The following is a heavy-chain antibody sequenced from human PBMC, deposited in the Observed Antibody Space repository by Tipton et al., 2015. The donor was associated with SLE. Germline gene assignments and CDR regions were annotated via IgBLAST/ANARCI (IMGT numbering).Heavy chain of an antibody. J-gene: IGHJ4*02. V-gene: IGHV4-4*07. CDR1: GGSISGYY. Sequence: TLSLTCTVSGGSISGYYWSWVRQPAGKGLGWIGRIFSSGSTIYNPSIKSRVTLSLDTSKNQFSLGVTSVTAADTAVYYCARGGGSYYDYWGQGTLVTVSS. CDR2: IFSSGST. D-gene: IGHD1-26*01. CDR3: ARGGGSYYDY.